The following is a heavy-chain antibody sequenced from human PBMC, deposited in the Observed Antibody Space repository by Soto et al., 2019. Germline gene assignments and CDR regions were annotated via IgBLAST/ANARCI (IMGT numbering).Heavy chain of an antibody. Sequence: GASVKVCCKASGYTFTRSGISWVRQAPGQGLEWMGWISTYNGDTNYAQTFQGRVTMTTDTSTSTVHMEVRSLRSDDTAVYYCAREGVAPYYYYGMDVWGQGTPVIVSS. CDR3: AREGVAPYYYYGMDV. CDR2: ISTYNGDT. J-gene: IGHJ6*02. CDR1: GYTFTRSG. D-gene: IGHD5-12*01. V-gene: IGHV1-18*01.